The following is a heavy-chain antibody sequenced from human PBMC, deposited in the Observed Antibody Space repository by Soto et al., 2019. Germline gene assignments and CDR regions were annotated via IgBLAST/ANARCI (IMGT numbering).Heavy chain of an antibody. CDR1: GYTFFNYG. Sequence: QVKLVQSGAEVRKPGASVKVSCKASGYTFFNYGITSVRQAPGQGLEWMGCVSGYNGHTNYAQKFEGRVTMTRDMSTTTAWMGLRNLRASGRGGYCCARLGGATSSDTWFDPWGQGTLVTVSS. D-gene: IGHD1-26*01. CDR2: VSGYNGHT. J-gene: IGHJ5*02. CDR3: ARLGGATSSDTWFDP. V-gene: IGHV1-18*01.